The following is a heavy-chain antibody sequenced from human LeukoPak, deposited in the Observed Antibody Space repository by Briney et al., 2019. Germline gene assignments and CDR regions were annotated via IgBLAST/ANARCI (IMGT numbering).Heavy chain of an antibody. CDR1: GFTFSSYW. V-gene: IGHV3-7*01. CDR3: ARGYNWNGRYFDY. Sequence: GGSLRLSCAASGFTFSSYWMSWVRQAPGKGLEWVANIKQDGSEKYYADSVKGRFTISRDNAKSSLYLQMNSLRAEDTAVYYCARGYNWNGRYFDYWGQGTLVTVSS. CDR2: IKQDGSEK. J-gene: IGHJ4*02. D-gene: IGHD1-1*01.